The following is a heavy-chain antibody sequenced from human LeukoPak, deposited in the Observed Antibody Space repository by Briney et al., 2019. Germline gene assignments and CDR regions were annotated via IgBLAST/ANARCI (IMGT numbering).Heavy chain of an antibody. CDR1: GFTFSNYG. J-gene: IGHJ3*02. D-gene: IGHD1-26*01. Sequence: PGRSLRLSCAASGFTFSNYGMHWVRQAPGKGLEWVAAISYDGSTKYYADSVKGRFTSSRDNSKNTLYLQMNSLRDEDTAVYYCAKERAGMGADAFDIWGQGTMVTVSS. V-gene: IGHV3-30*18. CDR3: AKERAGMGADAFDI. CDR2: ISYDGSTK.